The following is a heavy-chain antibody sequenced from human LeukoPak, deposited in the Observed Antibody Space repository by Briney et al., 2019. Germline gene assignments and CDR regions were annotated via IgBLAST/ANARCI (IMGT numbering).Heavy chain of an antibody. V-gene: IGHV3-74*01. J-gene: IGHJ4*02. D-gene: IGHD6-6*01. CDR1: GLTFSSYW. Sequence: GGSLRLSCAASGLTFSSYWMHWVRQAPGKGLVWVSRMNSDGSRTTYADSVKGRFTISRDNANNTLYLQMNSLRAEDTAVYYCAREYSSSRYFDYWGQGTLVTVSS. CDR3: AREYSSSRYFDY. CDR2: MNSDGSRT.